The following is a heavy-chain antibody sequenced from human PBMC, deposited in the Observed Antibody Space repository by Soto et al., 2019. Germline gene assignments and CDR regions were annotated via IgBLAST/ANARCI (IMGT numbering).Heavy chain of an antibody. V-gene: IGHV5-51*01. CDR2: IYPGDSDT. Sequence: GESLKISCKGSGYSFARSWIGWVRQMPGEGLEWMGIIYPGDSDTRTSPSFQGQVTISADKSISTAYLQWSRLKASDTAMYYCARRGLQDSFDIWGQGTMVT. CDR1: GYSFARSW. CDR3: ARRGLQDSFDI. J-gene: IGHJ3*02. D-gene: IGHD3-16*01.